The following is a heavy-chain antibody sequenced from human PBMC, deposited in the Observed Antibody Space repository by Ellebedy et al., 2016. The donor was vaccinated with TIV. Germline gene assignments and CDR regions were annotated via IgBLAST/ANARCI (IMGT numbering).Heavy chain of an antibody. CDR3: ARLRTHYFDY. Sequence: SETLSLXCAVYGGSFSGYYWSWIRQPPGKGLEWIGEINHSGSTNYNPSLKSRVTISVDTSRSQFSLKLSAVTAADTAVYYCARLRTHYFDYWGQGTLVTVSS. D-gene: IGHD4-17*01. J-gene: IGHJ4*02. V-gene: IGHV4-34*01. CDR1: GGSFSGYY. CDR2: INHSGST.